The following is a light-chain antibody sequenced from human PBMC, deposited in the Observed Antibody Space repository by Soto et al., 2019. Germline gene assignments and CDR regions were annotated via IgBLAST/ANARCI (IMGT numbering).Light chain of an antibody. CDR2: EVT. V-gene: IGLV2-8*01. CDR3: AAWDDSVTGV. CDR1: STDVYGSNF. J-gene: IGLJ3*02. Sequence: QSVLTQPPSASGSPGQSVTISCTGTSTDVYGSNFVSWYQQHPGKAPKLMIYEVTKRPSGVPDRFSGSKSGTSASLAISGLRSEDEADYYCAAWDDSVTGVFGGGTQLTVL.